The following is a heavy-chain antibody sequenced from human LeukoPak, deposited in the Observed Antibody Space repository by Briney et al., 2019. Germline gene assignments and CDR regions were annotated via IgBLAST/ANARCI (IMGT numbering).Heavy chain of an antibody. Sequence: ASVKVSCKISGGTLRDSAITWVRQAPGQGLEWMGGIIPTFGRANYAQRFQGRVMITADMSTNIVYLELNGLRSEDTAVCYCARDGDAIVVGPSSSHRHSKGLDVWARGPRSPSLQ. CDR3: ARDGDAIVVGPSSSHRHSKGLDV. CDR1: GGTLRDSA. V-gene: IGHV1-69*06. J-gene: IGHJ6*04. CDR2: IIPTFGRA. D-gene: IGHD2-2*01.